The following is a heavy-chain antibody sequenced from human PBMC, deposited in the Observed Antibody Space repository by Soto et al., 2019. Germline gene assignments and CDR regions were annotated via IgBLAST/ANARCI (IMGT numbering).Heavy chain of an antibody. CDR3: ARSGTSYDFWSGYYSGYYYYYMDV. CDR1: GYTFTSYD. Sequence: GASVKVSCKASGYTFTSYDINWVRQDTGQGLEWMGWMNPNSGNTGYAQKFQGRVTMTRNTSISTAYMELSSLRSEDTAVYYCARSGTSYDFWSGYYSGYYYYYMDVWGKGTTVTVSS. J-gene: IGHJ6*03. V-gene: IGHV1-8*01. CDR2: MNPNSGNT. D-gene: IGHD3-3*01.